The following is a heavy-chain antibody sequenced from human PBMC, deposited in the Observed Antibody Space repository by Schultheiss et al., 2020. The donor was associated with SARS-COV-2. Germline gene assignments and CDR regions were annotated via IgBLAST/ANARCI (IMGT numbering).Heavy chain of an antibody. Sequence: GESLKISCAASGLTVSSNYMSWVRQAPGKGLEWVSVIYSGDSTYYADSVKGRFTISRDNSKNTLYLQMTSLRVDDTALYYCAISPDVVESTPEAGGLGTLVTVSS. D-gene: IGHD1-14*01. CDR2: IYSGDST. CDR1: GLTVSSNY. CDR3: AISPDVVESTPEA. V-gene: IGHV3-53*01. J-gene: IGHJ4*02.